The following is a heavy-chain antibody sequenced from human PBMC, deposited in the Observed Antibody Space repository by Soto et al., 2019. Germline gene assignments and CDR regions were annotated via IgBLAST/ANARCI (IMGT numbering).Heavy chain of an antibody. CDR2: IYVTGAV. V-gene: IGHV4-31*03. J-gene: IGHJ5*02. CDR3: ARLRIATNNYKWFDP. CDR1: GAALNRGSYY. Sequence: SETLSHTCIVSGAALNRGSYYWIWIRQVPGKGLEWIGHIYVTGAVDYNPSLRDRITISQDTSERQFSLNLRLVTAADTAVYYCARLRIATNNYKWFDPWGQGTLVTVSS. D-gene: IGHD2-21*01.